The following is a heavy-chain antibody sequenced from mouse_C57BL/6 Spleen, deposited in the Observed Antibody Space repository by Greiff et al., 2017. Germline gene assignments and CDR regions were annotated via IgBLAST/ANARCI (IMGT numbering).Heavy chain of an antibody. CDR2: INYDGSST. V-gene: IGHV5-16*01. J-gene: IGHJ1*03. CDR1: GFTFSDYY. D-gene: IGHD1-1*01. Sequence: EVKLVESEGGLVQPGSSMKLSCTASGFTFSDYYMAWVRQVPEKGLEWVANINYDGSSTYYLDSLKSRFIISRDNAKNILYLQMSSLKSEDTATYYCARVKEDYYGSRGYFDVWGTGTTVTVSS. CDR3: ARVKEDYYGSRGYFDV.